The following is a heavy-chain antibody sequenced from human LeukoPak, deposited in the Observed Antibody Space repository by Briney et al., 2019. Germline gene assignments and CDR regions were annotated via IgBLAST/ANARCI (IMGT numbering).Heavy chain of an antibody. V-gene: IGHV5-51*01. CDR3: ATSRGHPARFDP. CDR2: IYPGYSDT. J-gene: IGHJ5*02. D-gene: IGHD3-10*01. CDR1: GYSFTTYW. Sequence: GESLKISCKGSGYSFTTYWIAWVRQMPGKGLEWTGSIYPGYSDTRYSPSLQGQVTISADKSISTAYLQWSSLKASDTAMYYCATSRGHPARFDPWGQGTLVTVSS.